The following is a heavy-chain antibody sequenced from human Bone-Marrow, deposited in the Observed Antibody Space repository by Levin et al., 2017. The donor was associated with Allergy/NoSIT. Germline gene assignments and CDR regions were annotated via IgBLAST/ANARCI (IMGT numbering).Heavy chain of an antibody. CDR2: IYYSGST. V-gene: IGHV4-31*03. CDR1: GGSISSGGYY. J-gene: IGHJ4*02. Sequence: SETLSLTCTVSGGSISSGGYYWSWIRQHPGKGLEWIGYIYYSGSTYYNPSLKSRVTISVDTSKNQFSLKLSSVTAADTAVYYSARVPAEEGAYYYDSRGGTEGGFDYWGQGTLVTVSS. D-gene: IGHD3-22*01. CDR3: ARVPAEEGAYYYDSRGGTEGGFDY.